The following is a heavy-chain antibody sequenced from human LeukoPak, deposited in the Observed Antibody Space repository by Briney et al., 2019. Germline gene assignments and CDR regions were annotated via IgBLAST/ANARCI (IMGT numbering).Heavy chain of an antibody. V-gene: IGHV1-18*01. CDR1: GYTFTSYG. D-gene: IGHD3-10*01. CDR3: ASPMDQSLYYYYYYGMDV. Sequence: GASVKVSCKASGYTFTSYGISWVRQAPGQGLEWMGWISAYNGNTNYAQKPQGRVTMTTDTSTSTAYMELRSLRSEDTAVYYCASPMDQSLYYYYYYGMDVWGQGTTVTVSS. J-gene: IGHJ6*02. CDR2: ISAYNGNT.